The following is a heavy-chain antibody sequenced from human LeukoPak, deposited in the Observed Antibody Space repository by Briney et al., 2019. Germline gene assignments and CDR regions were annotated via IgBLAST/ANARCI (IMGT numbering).Heavy chain of an antibody. V-gene: IGHV4-39*07. CDR2: IYYSGST. D-gene: IGHD6-19*01. J-gene: IGHJ4*02. CDR3: ARRSIAVAGFDY. CDR1: GGSISSSSYY. Sequence: SETLSLTCTVSGGSISSSSYYWGWIRQPPGKGLEWIGSIYYSGSTYYNPSLKSRVTISVDTSKNQFSLKLSSVTAADTAVYYCARRSIAVAGFDYWGQGTLVTVSS.